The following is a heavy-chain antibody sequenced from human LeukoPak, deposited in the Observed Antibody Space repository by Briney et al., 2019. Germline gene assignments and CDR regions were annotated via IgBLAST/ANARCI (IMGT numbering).Heavy chain of an antibody. Sequence: PGGSLRLSCAASGFTFSSYAMHWVRQAPGKGLEWVAVISYDGSNKYYADSVKGRFTISRDNAKNSLYLQMNSLRAEDTAVYYCARDISPNSNSRHRGFDYWGQGTLVTVSS. CDR3: ARDISPNSNSRHRGFDY. J-gene: IGHJ4*02. D-gene: IGHD2/OR15-2a*01. CDR2: ISYDGSNK. V-gene: IGHV3-30-3*01. CDR1: GFTFSSYA.